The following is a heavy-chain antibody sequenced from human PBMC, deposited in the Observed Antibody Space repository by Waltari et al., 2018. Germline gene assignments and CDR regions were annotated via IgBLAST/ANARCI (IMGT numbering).Heavy chain of an antibody. Sequence: QVQLVQSGAEVKKPGSSVKVSCKASGGTFSSYAISWVRQAPGQGLEWMGRIIPILGIANYAQKFQGRVTITADESTSTAYMELSSLRSEDTAVYYCAREGGVAAAGTRLEIDYWGQGTLVTVSS. D-gene: IGHD6-13*01. CDR1: GGTFSSYA. CDR2: IIPILGIA. V-gene: IGHV1-69*04. J-gene: IGHJ4*02. CDR3: AREGGVAAAGTRLEIDY.